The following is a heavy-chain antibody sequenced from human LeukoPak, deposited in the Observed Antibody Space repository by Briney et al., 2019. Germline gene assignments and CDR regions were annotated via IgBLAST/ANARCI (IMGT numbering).Heavy chain of an antibody. V-gene: IGHV1-8*01. CDR3: ARRVGSGWPVQH. D-gene: IGHD6-19*01. CDR2: MNPNRGNT. CDR1: VYTFSSYD. J-gene: IGHJ1*01. Sequence: GAAVKVSCKASVYTFSSYDINWVRQATGQGLAWMGWMNPNRGNTGYAQKLQGRLNMTRNTSISTAYMELSSLRSEDTAVYYCARRVGSGWPVQHWGQGTLVTVSS.